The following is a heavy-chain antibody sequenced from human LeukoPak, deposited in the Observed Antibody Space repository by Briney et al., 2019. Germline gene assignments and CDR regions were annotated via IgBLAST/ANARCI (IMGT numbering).Heavy chain of an antibody. CDR1: GYTFNNYG. D-gene: IGHD1/OR15-1a*01. J-gene: IGHJ3*02. V-gene: IGHV1-18*01. CDR2: ISAYNGNT. CDR3: ARTSFFRGRRTGYALDI. Sequence: GASVKVSCKASGYTFNNYGISWVRQAPGQGLEWMGWISAYNGNTNYAQKLQGRVTMTPDTSTSTAYMELRSLRSDDTAVYYCARTSFFRGRRTGYALDIWGQGTMVTVSS.